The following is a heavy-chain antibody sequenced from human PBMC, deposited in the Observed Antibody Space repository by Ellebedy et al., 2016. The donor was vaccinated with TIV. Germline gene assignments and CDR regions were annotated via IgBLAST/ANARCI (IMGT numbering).Heavy chain of an antibody. CDR3: ARDQVELATIPYYFDY. V-gene: IGHV3-21*01. D-gene: IGHD5-24*01. CDR2: ISSSSRFI. J-gene: IGHJ4*02. Sequence: PGGSLRLSCAASGFTFSSYSMNRVRQAPGKGLEWVSSISSSSRFIYYADSVKGRFTISRDNAKNSLYLQMNSLRTEDTAVYYCARDQVELATIPYYFDYWGQGTLVTVSS. CDR1: GFTFSSYS.